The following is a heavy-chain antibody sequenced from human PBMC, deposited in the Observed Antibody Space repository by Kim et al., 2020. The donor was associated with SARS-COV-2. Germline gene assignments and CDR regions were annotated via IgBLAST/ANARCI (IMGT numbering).Heavy chain of an antibody. CDR2: ISDSGGRPYTSGSGGRP. J-gene: IGHJ5*02. V-gene: IGHV3-23*01. CDR3: AKNAPYYPDWFDP. Sequence: GGSLRLSCAASGLTFSSYAMSWVRQAPGKGLEWVSGISDSGGRPYTSGSGGRPYYADAVKGRFTISRDNSKNTVYLQMDSLRAEDTAVYYCAKNAPYYPDWFDPWGQGTLVTVSS. CDR1: GLTFSSYA. D-gene: IGHD3-10*01.